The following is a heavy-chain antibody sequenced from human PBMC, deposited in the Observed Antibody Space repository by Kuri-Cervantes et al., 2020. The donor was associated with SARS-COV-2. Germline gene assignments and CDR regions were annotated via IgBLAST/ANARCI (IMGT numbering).Heavy chain of an antibody. CDR2: IIPIFGTA. Sequence: SVKVSCKASGGTFSSYDISWVRQAPGQGLEWMGGIIPIFGTANYAQKFQGRVTITTDTSTSTAYMELRSLRSDDTAFYYCARGQISYSSSSPLQHWGQGTLVTVSS. CDR3: ARGQISYSSSSPLQH. CDR1: GGTFSSYD. V-gene: IGHV1-69*05. D-gene: IGHD6-6*01. J-gene: IGHJ1*01.